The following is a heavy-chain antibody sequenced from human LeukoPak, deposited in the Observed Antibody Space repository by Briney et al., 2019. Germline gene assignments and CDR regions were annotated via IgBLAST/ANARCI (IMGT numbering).Heavy chain of an antibody. CDR1: GGSTSSGGYS. Sequence: SQTLSLTCAVSGGSTSSGGYSWSWIRQPPGKGLEWIGYIYHSGSTYYNPSLKSRVTISVDRSKNQFSLKLSSVTAADTAVYYCARVRAVAGEYYFDYWGQGTLVTVSS. V-gene: IGHV4-30-2*01. CDR2: IYHSGST. D-gene: IGHD6-19*01. CDR3: ARVRAVAGEYYFDY. J-gene: IGHJ4*02.